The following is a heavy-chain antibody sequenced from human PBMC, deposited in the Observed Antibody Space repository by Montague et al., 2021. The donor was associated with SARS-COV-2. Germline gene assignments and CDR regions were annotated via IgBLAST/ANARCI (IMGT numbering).Heavy chain of an antibody. D-gene: IGHD3-10*01. CDR3: ARSGGVPMD. CDR1: GGSIRSHL. J-gene: IGHJ4*02. CDR2: FGHAGTE. V-gene: IGHV4-59*11. Sequence: SETLSLTCTVSGGSIRSHLWSWIRQSQGPGLEWIGYFGHAGTERYYPSLKTLVTISGDTSKNQFSLRLTSVTTSDTAIYYCARSGGVPMDWGQGSLVTVSS.